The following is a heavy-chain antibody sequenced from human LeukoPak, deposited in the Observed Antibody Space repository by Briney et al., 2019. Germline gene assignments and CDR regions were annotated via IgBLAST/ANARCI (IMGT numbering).Heavy chain of an antibody. D-gene: IGHD2-8*01. V-gene: IGHV3-74*01. CDR1: GFTFSSYW. CDR3: TRDDYCTDGACGFDP. Sequence: GGSLRLSCAASGFTFSSYWMHWVRQAPGKGLVWVSRINSDGSSTSYADSVKGRFTISRDNAKDTLYLQMNSLRAEDTAVYYCTRDDYCTDGACGFDPWGQGTLVTVSS. CDR2: INSDGSST. J-gene: IGHJ5*02.